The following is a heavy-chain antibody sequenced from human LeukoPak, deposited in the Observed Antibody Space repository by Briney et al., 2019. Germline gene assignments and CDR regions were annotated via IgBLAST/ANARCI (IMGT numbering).Heavy chain of an antibody. V-gene: IGHV4-39*07. CDR3: ARANDYDSSGYYSWDYYYYMDV. CDR2: IYHSGRT. CDR1: GDSISTSSYY. J-gene: IGHJ6*03. D-gene: IGHD3-22*01. Sequence: SETLSLTCTVSGDSISTSSYYWGWIRQPPGKGLEWIGSIYHSGRTYYNPSLKSLVTISVDTSKNQFSLKLSSVTAADTAVYYCARANDYDSSGYYSWDYYYYMDVWGKGTTVTVSS.